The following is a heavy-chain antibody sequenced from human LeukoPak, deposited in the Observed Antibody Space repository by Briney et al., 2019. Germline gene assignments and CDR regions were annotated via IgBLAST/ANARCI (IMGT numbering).Heavy chain of an antibody. CDR3: ARAVAGTSFTNYFDY. CDR1: GYTFTSYG. V-gene: IGHV1-18*01. D-gene: IGHD6-19*01. Sequence: ASVKVSCKASGYTFTSYGISWVRQAPGQGLEWMGWISAYNGNTNYAQKLQGRVTMTTDTSTSTAYMELRSLRSDDTAVYYCARAVAGTSFTNYFDYWGQGTLVTVSS. J-gene: IGHJ4*02. CDR2: ISAYNGNT.